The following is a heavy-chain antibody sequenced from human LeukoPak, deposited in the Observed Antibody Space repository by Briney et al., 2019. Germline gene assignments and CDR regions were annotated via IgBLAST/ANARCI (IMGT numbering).Heavy chain of an antibody. Sequence: TSETLSLTCTVSGGSISSNTYYYWGWIRQPPGKGLEWIGSIYYSGNTYYNPSLKNRVTISLDTSKNQFSLKLSSVTAADTAVYYCARHHPYCGDDRRGGFDYWGQGALVTVSS. CDR2: IYYSGNT. J-gene: IGHJ4*02. D-gene: IGHD2-21*02. CDR1: GGSISSNTYYY. V-gene: IGHV4-39*01. CDR3: ARHHPYCGDDRRGGFDY.